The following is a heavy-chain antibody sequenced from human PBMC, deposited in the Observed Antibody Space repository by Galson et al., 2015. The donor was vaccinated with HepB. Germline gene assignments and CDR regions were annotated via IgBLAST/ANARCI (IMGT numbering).Heavy chain of an antibody. J-gene: IGHJ2*01. CDR3: ARSASGGNSRYFDL. CDR1: GGTFSSYT. Sequence: SVKVSCKASGGTFSSYTISWVRQAPGQGLEWMGRIIPILGIANYAQKFQGRVTITADKSTSTAYMELSSLRSEDTAVYYCARSASGGNSRYFDLWGRGTLVTVSS. D-gene: IGHD4-23*01. CDR2: IIPILGIA. V-gene: IGHV1-69*02.